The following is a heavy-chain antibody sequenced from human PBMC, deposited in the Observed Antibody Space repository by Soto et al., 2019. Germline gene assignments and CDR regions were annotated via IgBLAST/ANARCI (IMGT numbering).Heavy chain of an antibody. CDR1: GFTLSDFA. Sequence: QVQLVQSGGGVVQPGRSLRLSCATSGFTLSDFAMHWVRQAPGKGLEWVAPISNDGGIEHYGDSVRGRITISRDNSKHMLYLQMTSLRVEDTAVYYCARAAPGMDVWGQGSTVTVS. J-gene: IGHJ6*02. CDR3: ARAAPGMDV. CDR2: ISNDGGIE. V-gene: IGHV3-30*04.